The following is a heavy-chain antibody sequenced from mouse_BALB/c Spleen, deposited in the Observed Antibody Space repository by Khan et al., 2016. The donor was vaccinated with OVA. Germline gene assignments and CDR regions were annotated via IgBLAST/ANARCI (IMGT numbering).Heavy chain of an antibody. CDR2: ISYSGNT. CDR1: GYSITSDYA. V-gene: IGHV3-2*02. Sequence: EVKLEESGPGLVKPSQSLSLTCTVTGYSITSDYAWNWIRQFPGNILEWMGYISYSGNTNYNPSLKSRISITRDTSKNQFFLQLNSVTTEDTATYYCARVNGGDFDYWGQGTTLTVSS. J-gene: IGHJ2*01. CDR3: ARVNGGDFDY.